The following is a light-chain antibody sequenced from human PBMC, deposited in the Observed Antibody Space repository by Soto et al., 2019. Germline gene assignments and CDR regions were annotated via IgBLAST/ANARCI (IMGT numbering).Light chain of an antibody. Sequence: EIVMTQSPATLSVSPGERATLSCRASQSISSNLAWYQQKPGQAPRLLIYGASARATGIPARFTGSGSGTEFTLTISSLPSEDFAVYYCQQYNDWPPRYTFGQGTNLEIK. V-gene: IGKV3-15*01. CDR2: GAS. CDR3: QQYNDWPPRYT. J-gene: IGKJ2*01. CDR1: QSISSN.